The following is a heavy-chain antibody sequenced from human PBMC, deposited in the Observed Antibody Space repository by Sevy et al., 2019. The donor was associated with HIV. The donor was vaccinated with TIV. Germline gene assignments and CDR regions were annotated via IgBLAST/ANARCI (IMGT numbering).Heavy chain of an antibody. J-gene: IGHJ4*02. Sequence: SETLSLTCTVSGGSISNYFWSWIRQPPGKGLEWIGYIYYSGSTNYNPSLKSLVTILVDTSKNQFSLKLRSVTAADTAVYYCARESIGAVGDFDYWGQGTLVTVSS. CDR3: ARESIGAVGDFDY. V-gene: IGHV4-59*01. CDR1: GGSISNYF. CDR2: IYYSGST. D-gene: IGHD6-13*01.